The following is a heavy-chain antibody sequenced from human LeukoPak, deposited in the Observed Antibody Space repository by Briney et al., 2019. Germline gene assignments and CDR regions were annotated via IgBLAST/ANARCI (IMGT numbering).Heavy chain of an antibody. D-gene: IGHD3-10*01. V-gene: IGHV3-21*01. CDR3: ARDEATMVRGHDY. J-gene: IGHJ4*02. CDR1: GFNFSTSR. Sequence: PGGSLRLSCAASGFNFSTSRMNWVRQAPGKGLEWVSSISTSDSYVYYGDSVRGRFTISRDNTKNSVYLQMNSLRVEDTAVYYCARDEATMVRGHDYWGQGTLVTVSS. CDR2: ISTSDSYV.